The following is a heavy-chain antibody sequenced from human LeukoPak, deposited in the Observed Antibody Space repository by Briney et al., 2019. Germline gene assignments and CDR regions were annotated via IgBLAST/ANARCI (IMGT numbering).Heavy chain of an antibody. J-gene: IGHJ3*02. Sequence: PSETLSLTCTVSGGSISSYYWSWIRQPAGKGLEWIGRIYTSGSTNYNPSLKSRVTMSVDTSKNQFSLKLSSVTAADTAVYYCARNMITFGGVIVTDAFVIWGQGTMVTVSS. V-gene: IGHV4-4*07. CDR1: GGSISSYY. CDR2: IYTSGST. CDR3: ARNMITFGGVIVTDAFVI. D-gene: IGHD3-16*02.